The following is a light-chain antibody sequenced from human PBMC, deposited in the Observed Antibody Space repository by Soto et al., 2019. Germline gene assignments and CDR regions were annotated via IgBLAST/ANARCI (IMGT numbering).Light chain of an antibody. CDR1: QGISSY. J-gene: IGKJ5*01. Sequence: IWMTQSPSLLSASTGGRVTITCRASQGISSYLAWYQQKPGKAPKLLIYAASTLQSGVPSRFSGSGSGTDFTLTISSLQPEDIATYYCQQYENLPTFGQGTRLEIK. V-gene: IGKV1-8*01. CDR2: AAS. CDR3: QQYENLPT.